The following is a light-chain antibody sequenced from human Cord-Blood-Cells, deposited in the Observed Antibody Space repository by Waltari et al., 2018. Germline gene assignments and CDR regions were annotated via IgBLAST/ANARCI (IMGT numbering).Light chain of an antibody. Sequence: QSALTQPASVSGSPVQSITIPCTGTSSAVGSYNLVSWYQQHPGKAPKLMIYEGSKGPSGVSNRFSGSKSGNTASLTSSGLQAEDEADYYCCSYAGSSTLVFGGGTKLTVL. CDR1: SSAVGSYNL. CDR2: EGS. V-gene: IGLV2-23*01. J-gene: IGLJ3*02. CDR3: CSYAGSSTLV.